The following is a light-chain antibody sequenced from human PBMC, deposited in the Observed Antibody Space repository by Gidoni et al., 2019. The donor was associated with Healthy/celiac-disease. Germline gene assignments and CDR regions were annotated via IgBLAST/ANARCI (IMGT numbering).Light chain of an antibody. V-gene: IGKV4-1*01. CDR2: WAS. CDR3: QQYYSTPLT. Sequence: DIVMTQSPDSLPVSLGERATINCKSSQSVLYSSNNKNYVAWYQQKPGQPPKLLIYWASTRESGVPDRFSGSGSGTDFTLTISSLQAEDVAVYYCQQYYSTPLTFXGXTKVEIK. J-gene: IGKJ4*01. CDR1: QSVLYSSNNKNY.